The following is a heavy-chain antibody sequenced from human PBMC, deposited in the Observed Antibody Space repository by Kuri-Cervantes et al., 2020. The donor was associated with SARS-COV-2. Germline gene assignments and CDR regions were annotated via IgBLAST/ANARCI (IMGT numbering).Heavy chain of an antibody. CDR3: AKDLRLLCFGELLGFDP. CDR2: ISGSGGST. Sequence: GSLKISCAASGFTLSSYAMSWVRQAPGKGLEWVSAISGSGGSTYFADSVKGRFTISRDNSKNTPYLQMNSLRGEDTAVYYCAKDLRLLCFGELLGFDPWGQGTLVTVSS. V-gene: IGHV3-23*01. J-gene: IGHJ5*01. D-gene: IGHD3-10*01. CDR1: GFTLSSYA.